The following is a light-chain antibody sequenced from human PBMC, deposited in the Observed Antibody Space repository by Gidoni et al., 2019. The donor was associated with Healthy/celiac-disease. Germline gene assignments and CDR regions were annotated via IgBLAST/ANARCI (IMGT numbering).Light chain of an antibody. CDR2: VAS. Sequence: EIVMTQPPATLSVSPGERATLSCRASQSVSSNLAWYQQKPGHAPRLLIYVASTRATAIPARFSGSGSGTEFTLTISSLQSEDFAVYYCQQYNNWPPITFGQGTRLEIK. CDR3: QQYNNWPPIT. V-gene: IGKV3-15*01. J-gene: IGKJ5*01. CDR1: QSVSSN.